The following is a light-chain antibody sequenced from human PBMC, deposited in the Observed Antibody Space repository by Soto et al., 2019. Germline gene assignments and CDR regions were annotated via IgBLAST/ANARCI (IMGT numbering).Light chain of an antibody. CDR3: QQTESYPST. V-gene: IGKV1-5*03. CDR1: QSISSW. Sequence: DIQMTQSPSTLSSAVGDRVPITCRASQSISSWLAWYQQKPGKAPKLLIYKASSLESGVPSRFSGSGSGTEFTLTISSLQPDDFATYYCQQTESYPSTFGGGTKVDIK. J-gene: IGKJ4*01. CDR2: KAS.